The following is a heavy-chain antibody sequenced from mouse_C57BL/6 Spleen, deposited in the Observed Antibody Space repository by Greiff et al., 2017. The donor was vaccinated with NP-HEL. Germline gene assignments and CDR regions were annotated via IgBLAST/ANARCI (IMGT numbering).Heavy chain of an antibody. CDR1: GYTFTSYW. CDR2: INPSSGYT. Sequence: QVQLQQSGAELAKPGASVKLSCKASGYTFTSYWMHWVKQRPGQGLEWIGYINPSSGYTKYNQKFKDKATLTADKSSSTAYMQLSSLTYEDSAVYYCARNWDEEGAWFAYWGQGTLVTVSA. D-gene: IGHD4-1*01. CDR3: ARNWDEEGAWFAY. J-gene: IGHJ3*01. V-gene: IGHV1-7*01.